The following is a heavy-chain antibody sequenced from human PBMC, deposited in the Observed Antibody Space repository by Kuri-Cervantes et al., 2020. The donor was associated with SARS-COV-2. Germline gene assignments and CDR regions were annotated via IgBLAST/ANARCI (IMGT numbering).Heavy chain of an antibody. D-gene: IGHD7-27*01. CDR2: INHSGST. CDR3: ARGLGIQGCYYGMDV. CDR1: GGSFSGYY. J-gene: IGHJ6*02. Sequence: SQTLSLTCAVYGGSFSGYYRSWIRQPPGKGLEWIGEINHSGSTNYNPSLKSRVTISVDTSKNQFSLKLSSVTAADTAVYYCARGLGIQGCYYGMDVWGQGTTVTVSS. V-gene: IGHV4-34*01.